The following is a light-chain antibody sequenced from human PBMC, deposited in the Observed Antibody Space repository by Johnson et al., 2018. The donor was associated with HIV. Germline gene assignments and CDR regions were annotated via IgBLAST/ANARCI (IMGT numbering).Light chain of an antibody. CDR3: AAWDDSLNGPYV. V-gene: IGLV1-44*01. J-gene: IGLJ1*01. CDR2: SNN. Sequence: QSILTQPPSASGTPVQRVTISCSGSSSNIGSNTVNWYQQLPGTAPKLLIYSNNQRPSGVPDRFYGSQSGTSASLAISGLQSEDEADYYCAAWDDSLNGPYVFGTGTKVTVL. CDR1: SSNIGSNT.